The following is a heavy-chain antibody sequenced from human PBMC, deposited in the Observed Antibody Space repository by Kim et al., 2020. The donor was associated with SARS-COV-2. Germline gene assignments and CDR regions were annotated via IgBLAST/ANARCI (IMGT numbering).Heavy chain of an antibody. D-gene: IGHD3-9*01. Sequence: ASVKVSCKASGYTFTSYGISCVRQAPGQGLEWMGWISAYNGNTNYAQKLQGRVTMTTDTSTSTAYMELRSLRSADTAVYYCARSRNYDILTRVRDYYGMDVWGQGTTVSVSS. J-gene: IGHJ6*02. V-gene: IGHV1-18*01. CDR1: GYTFTSYG. CDR2: ISAYNGNT. CDR3: ARSRNYDILTRVRDYYGMDV.